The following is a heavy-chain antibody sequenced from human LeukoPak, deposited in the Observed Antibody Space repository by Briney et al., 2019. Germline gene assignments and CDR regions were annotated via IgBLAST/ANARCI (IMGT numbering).Heavy chain of an antibody. D-gene: IGHD2/OR15-2a*01. J-gene: IGHJ6*04. V-gene: IGHV3-21*01. Sequence: SVKGRFTISRDNAKNSLYLQMNGLRAEDTAVYYCASPSIYFYYYGMDVWGKGTTVTVSS. CDR3: ASPSIYFYYYGMDV.